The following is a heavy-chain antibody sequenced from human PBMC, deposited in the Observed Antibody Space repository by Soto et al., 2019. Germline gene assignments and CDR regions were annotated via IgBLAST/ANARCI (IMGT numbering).Heavy chain of an antibody. D-gene: IGHD6-19*01. Sequence: SETLSLTCTVSGGSISSSSYYWGWIRQPPGKGLEWIGSIYYSGSTYYNPSLKSRVTISVDTSQNQFSLKLSSVTAADTAVYYCARHEAPSGWYFDYWGEGTLVTVAS. V-gene: IGHV4-39*01. CDR1: GGSISSSSYY. CDR3: ARHEAPSGWYFDY. CDR2: IYYSGST. J-gene: IGHJ4*02.